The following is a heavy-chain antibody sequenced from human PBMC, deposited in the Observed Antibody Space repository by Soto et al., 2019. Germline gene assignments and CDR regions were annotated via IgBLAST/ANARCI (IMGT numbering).Heavy chain of an antibody. Sequence: GGSFRLSCVASGFTFRAYGMHWVRQAPGKGLEWVSSISWKSGNIRYADSVKGRFTISRDNAKNSLYLQTNSLRAEDTALYYCAKDTGFGCYSGLDYWGHRTPVTAS. CDR1: GFTFRAYG. V-gene: IGHV3-9*01. CDR3: AKDTGFGCYSGLDY. J-gene: IGHJ4*01. CDR2: ISWKSGNI. D-gene: IGHD3-22*01.